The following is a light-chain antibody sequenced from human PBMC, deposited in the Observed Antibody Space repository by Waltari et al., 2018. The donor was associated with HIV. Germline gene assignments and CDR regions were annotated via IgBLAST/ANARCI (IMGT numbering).Light chain of an antibody. CDR2: RDK. CDR3: AAWDDTLSGRV. V-gene: IGLV1-47*01. CDR1: SPNIGTNF. Sequence: QSVLTQPPSASGTPGQSVTISCSGSSPNIGTNFVYWYQQLPGRAPKLCIYRDKQRPSGAPDRFSASKSGTSASLAISGLRSEDEGHYYCAAWDDTLSGRVFGGGTKLTVL. J-gene: IGLJ3*02.